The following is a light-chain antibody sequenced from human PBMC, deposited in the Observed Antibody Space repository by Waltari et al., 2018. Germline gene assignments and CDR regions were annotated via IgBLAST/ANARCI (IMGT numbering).Light chain of an antibody. CDR1: QTLLHNNGNKY. J-gene: IGKJ4*01. Sequence: DIVMTQSPLSLPVTPGEPASISCRSSQTLLHNNGNKYLDWYVQKPGQSPQLLIYLGSNRASGVPDRFSGSGSGTDFTPEISSVEADDVGIYYCMQALESPLTFGGATQLEIK. V-gene: IGKV2-28*01. CDR2: LGS. CDR3: MQALESPLT.